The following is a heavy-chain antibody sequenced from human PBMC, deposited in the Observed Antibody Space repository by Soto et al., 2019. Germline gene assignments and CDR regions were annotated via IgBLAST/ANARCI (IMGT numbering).Heavy chain of an antibody. CDR3: ASQLAPYWYFDL. V-gene: IGHV4-4*07. CDR2: IYTSGST. CDR1: GGSISSYY. J-gene: IGHJ2*01. D-gene: IGHD6-13*01. Sequence: LSLTCTVSGGSISSYYWSWIRQPAGKGLEWIGRIYTSGSTNYNPSLKSRVTMSVDTSKNQFSLKLSSVTAADTAVYYCASQLAPYWYFDLWGRGTLVTVSS.